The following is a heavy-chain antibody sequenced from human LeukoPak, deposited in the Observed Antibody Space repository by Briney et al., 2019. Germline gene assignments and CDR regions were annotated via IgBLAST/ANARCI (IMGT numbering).Heavy chain of an antibody. CDR2: ISGSGGST. CDR1: GFTFSDYS. V-gene: IGHV3-23*01. D-gene: IGHD5-18*01. Sequence: PGGFLRLSCAASGFTFSDYSMSWVRQAPGKGLEWVSAISGSGGSTYYADSVKGRFTISRDNSKNTLYLQMNSLRAEDTAVYYCAKVQGGIQLWLTQSWFDPWGQGTLVTVSS. CDR3: AKVQGGIQLWLTQSWFDP. J-gene: IGHJ5*02.